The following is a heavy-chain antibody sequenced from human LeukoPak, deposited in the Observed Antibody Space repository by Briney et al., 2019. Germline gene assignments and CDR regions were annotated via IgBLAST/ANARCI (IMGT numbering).Heavy chain of an antibody. J-gene: IGHJ4*02. Sequence: GGSLRLSCAVSGFTFKRNAISWVRQAPGKGLEWVSTIGGSGDKTFYADSAKGRFTISRDNSKNMVHLQMNSLTGEDTALYYRVRRGDASSGWGDHDFWGQGALVTVSP. CDR2: IGGSGDKT. CDR1: GFTFKRNA. V-gene: IGHV3-23*01. D-gene: IGHD6-19*01. CDR3: VRRGDASSGWGDHDF.